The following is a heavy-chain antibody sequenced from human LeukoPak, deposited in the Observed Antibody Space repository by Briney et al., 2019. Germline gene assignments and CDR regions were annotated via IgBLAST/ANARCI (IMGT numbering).Heavy chain of an antibody. V-gene: IGHV3-23*01. CDR2: ISTTGGYT. J-gene: IGHJ4*02. Sequence: GGSLRLSCVGSGFSFSTYDMGWVRQTPGKGLEWVSAISTTGGYTEDADSVKGRFTISRDNSQNTLFLQMHSLRAEDTAVYYCAKDAGAVAGGVGRFDYWGQGTLVTVSS. D-gene: IGHD6-19*01. CDR3: AKDAGAVAGGVGRFDY. CDR1: GFSFSTYD.